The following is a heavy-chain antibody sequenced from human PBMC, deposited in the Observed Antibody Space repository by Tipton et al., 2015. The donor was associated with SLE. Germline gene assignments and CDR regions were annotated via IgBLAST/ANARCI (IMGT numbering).Heavy chain of an antibody. D-gene: IGHD3-22*01. CDR3: ARGVAHYFDSGSFDV. V-gene: IGHV4-34*01. CDR2: INYSGNT. CDR1: GGSVTSYH. J-gene: IGHJ3*01. Sequence: TLSLTCTVSGGSVTSYHWSWIRQSPGKGLEWIGEINYSGNTNYNPSLSSRAAISIDTSTNKLSLTLSSVTAADTALYYCARGVAHYFDSGSFDVWGQGTLVTVSS.